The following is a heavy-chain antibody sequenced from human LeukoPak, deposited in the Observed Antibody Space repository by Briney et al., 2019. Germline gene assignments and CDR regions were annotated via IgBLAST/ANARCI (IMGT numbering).Heavy chain of an antibody. CDR3: AKDSRGYSGYDFDS. D-gene: IGHD5-12*01. J-gene: IGHJ4*02. CDR2: ISGGGGST. Sequence: GGSLRLSCAASGFTFKSYAMSWVRQAPGKGLEWVSGISGGGGSTYYADSVKGRFTIPRDNSKKKLYLQMNSLRAEDTAVYYCAKDSRGYSGYDFDSWGQGSPVTVSS. V-gene: IGHV3-23*01. CDR1: GFTFKSYA.